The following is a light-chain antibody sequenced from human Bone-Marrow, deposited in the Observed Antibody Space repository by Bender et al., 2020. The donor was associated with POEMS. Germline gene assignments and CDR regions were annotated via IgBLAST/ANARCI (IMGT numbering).Light chain of an antibody. CDR2: QDS. CDR3: QAWDSSSHVV. V-gene: IGLV3-1*01. J-gene: IGLJ2*01. CDR1: ILGEKY. Sequence: QELTQPPSVSVSPGQTASITCSGNILGEKYVCWYQLKPGQSPLQVIYQDSQRPSGIPDRLSGSNSGNSATLTISGTQAMDEADYYCQAWDSSSHVVFGGGTRLTVL.